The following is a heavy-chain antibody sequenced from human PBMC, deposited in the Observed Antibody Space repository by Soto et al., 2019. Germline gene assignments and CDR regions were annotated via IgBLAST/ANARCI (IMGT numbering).Heavy chain of an antibody. Sequence: GGSLILSCAASGFPCSSHSMSLVRPAPGKGLEWVSAISGSGGSTYYADSVKGRFTISRDNSKNTLYLQMNSLRAEDTAVYYCAKDPSDFENQWFETWGQGTLVNVSA. CDR1: GFPCSSHS. CDR2: ISGSGGST. CDR3: AKDPSDFENQWFET. V-gene: IGHV3-23*01. J-gene: IGHJ5*02.